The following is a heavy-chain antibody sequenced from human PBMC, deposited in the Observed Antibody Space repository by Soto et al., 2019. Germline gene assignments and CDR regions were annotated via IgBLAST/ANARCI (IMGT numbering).Heavy chain of an antibody. CDR3: ARADWSRALAGDY. V-gene: IGHV3-48*02. J-gene: IGHJ4*02. CDR1: GFTFSNYN. CDR2: ISTSSSTI. Sequence: EVQLMESGGGLVQPGGSLRLSCVASGFTFSNYNMNWVRQAPGKGLEWVSHISTSSSTIYYADSVKGRFTISRDNAKNSLYLQMNSLRDEDTAVYYCARADWSRALAGDYWGQGALVTVSS. D-gene: IGHD6-19*01.